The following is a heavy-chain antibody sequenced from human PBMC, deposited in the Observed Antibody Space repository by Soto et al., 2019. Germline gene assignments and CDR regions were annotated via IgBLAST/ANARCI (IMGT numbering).Heavy chain of an antibody. CDR1: GFTFSSFG. CDR2: IWYDGSDK. Sequence: QVQLVEAGGGVVQPGRSLRLSCVASGFTFSSFGMHWVRQAPGKGLEWVSVIWYDGSDKYYVDSVKGRFTVSRDNSKNTLYLQLSGLRAEDTAVYYCARASYSYASGGESGMGVWGQGTTVTVSS. V-gene: IGHV3-33*01. D-gene: IGHD3-10*01. CDR3: ARASYSYASGGESGMGV. J-gene: IGHJ6*02.